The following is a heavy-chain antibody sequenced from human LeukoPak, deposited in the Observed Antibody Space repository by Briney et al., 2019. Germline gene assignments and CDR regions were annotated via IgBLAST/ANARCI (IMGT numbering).Heavy chain of an antibody. J-gene: IGHJ4*02. CDR3: ARDHTVTTSYDY. CDR2: ISRSSSTI. D-gene: IGHD4-17*01. Sequence: GGSLRLSCAASGFTFSSYSMNWVRQAPGKGLGGVSYISRSSSTIDYADSFKGRFPLSRDNDKNSLYLKMNSLRAEDTAVYYCARDHTVTTSYDYWGQGTLVPVSS. CDR1: GFTFSSYS. V-gene: IGHV3-48*04.